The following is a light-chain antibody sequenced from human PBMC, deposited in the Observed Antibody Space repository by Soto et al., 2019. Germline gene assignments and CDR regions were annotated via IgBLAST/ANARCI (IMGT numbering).Light chain of an antibody. J-gene: IGKJ2*01. V-gene: IGKV2-30*01. Sequence: DVVMTQSPLSLPVTLGQPASISCRSTQSPLYSDGNTYLNWFQQRPGQSPRRLIYRVSNRDSGVPDRFSGSGSGTDFTLRISRVEAEDVGIYYCMQATPWPYTFGQGTRLEIK. CDR3: MQATPWPYT. CDR2: RVS. CDR1: QSPLYSDGNTY.